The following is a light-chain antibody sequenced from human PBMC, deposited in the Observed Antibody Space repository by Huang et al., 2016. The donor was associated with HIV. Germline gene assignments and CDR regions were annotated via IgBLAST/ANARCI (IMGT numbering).Light chain of an antibody. CDR1: QSVNTN. Sequence: VMMSQSPATLAASPGERVTLSCGASQSVNTNLAWYQPKPGQPPRLLLYAASTRATGVPARFAGSGSGTEFTLTIDSLQSDDFAVYYCQQYNKWPPEYTFGQGTRLEIK. V-gene: IGKV3-15*01. CDR3: QQYNKWPPEYT. J-gene: IGKJ2*01. CDR2: AAS.